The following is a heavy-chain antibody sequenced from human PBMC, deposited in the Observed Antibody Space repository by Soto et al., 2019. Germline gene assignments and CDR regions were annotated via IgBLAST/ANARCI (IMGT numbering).Heavy chain of an antibody. V-gene: IGHV4-59*01. J-gene: IGHJ4*02. D-gene: IGHD3-22*01. Sequence: SETLSLTCTVSGGSISSYFWSWIRQPPGKGLEWIGYIYYSGSTNYNPSLKSRVTISVDTSKNQFSLKLSSVTAADTAVYYCARTGLDYYDSSGYPYYFDYWGQGTLVTVSS. CDR2: IYYSGST. CDR3: ARTGLDYYDSSGYPYYFDY. CDR1: GGSISSYF.